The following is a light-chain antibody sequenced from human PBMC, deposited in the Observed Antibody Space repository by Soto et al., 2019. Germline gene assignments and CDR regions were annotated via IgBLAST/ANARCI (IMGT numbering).Light chain of an antibody. V-gene: IGKV1-5*01. Sequence: DIQMTQSPSTLSASVGDRVTITCRASQSISSWLAWYQQKPGKAPNLLIYDASNLESGVPSRFSGSGSGTEFTLTISSLQPDDFATYYCKQYNTYSTFGQGTKLEIK. CDR1: QSISSW. CDR3: KQYNTYST. J-gene: IGKJ2*01. CDR2: DAS.